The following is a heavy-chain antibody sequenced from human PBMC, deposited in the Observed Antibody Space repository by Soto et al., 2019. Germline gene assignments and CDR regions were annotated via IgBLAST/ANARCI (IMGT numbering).Heavy chain of an antibody. V-gene: IGHV4-31*03. CDR2: IYYSGNT. CDR3: ARVVVVTSPYDYGTDV. CDR1: GGSISTGGYY. J-gene: IGHJ6*02. D-gene: IGHD2-15*01. Sequence: QVQLQESGPGLVKPSQTLSLTCNVSGGSISTGGYYWSWIRQHPGKCLEWIGYIYYSGNTYYNPSLKRRVTISVDTSKNQFSLKLNSVTAADTAVYYCARVVVVTSPYDYGTDVWGQGTTVTVFS.